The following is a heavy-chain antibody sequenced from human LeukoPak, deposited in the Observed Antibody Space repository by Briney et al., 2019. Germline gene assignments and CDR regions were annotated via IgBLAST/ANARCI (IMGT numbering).Heavy chain of an antibody. CDR1: GGSISSYY. CDR3: ATIPPGATDCYFDY. Sequence: PSETLSLTCTVSGGSISSYYWSWIRQPPGKGLEWIGYIYYSGSTNYKPSLKSRVTISVDTSKNQFSLRLSSVTASDTAVYYCATIPPGATDCYFDYWGQGALVTVSS. CDR2: IYYSGST. D-gene: IGHD1-26*01. V-gene: IGHV4-59*08. J-gene: IGHJ4*02.